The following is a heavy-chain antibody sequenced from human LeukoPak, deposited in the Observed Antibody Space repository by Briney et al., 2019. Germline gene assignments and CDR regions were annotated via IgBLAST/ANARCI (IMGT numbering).Heavy chain of an antibody. J-gene: IGHJ4*02. CDR1: GFTFSSYW. Sequence: GGSLRLSCAASGFTFSSYWMSWVRQAPGKGLEWVANIKQDGSEKYYVDSGKGGFTISRDNAKNSLYLQMNSLRAEDTAVYYCARDLYGDYVGYWGQGTLVTVSS. V-gene: IGHV3-7*01. D-gene: IGHD4-17*01. CDR3: ARDLYGDYVGY. CDR2: IKQDGSEK.